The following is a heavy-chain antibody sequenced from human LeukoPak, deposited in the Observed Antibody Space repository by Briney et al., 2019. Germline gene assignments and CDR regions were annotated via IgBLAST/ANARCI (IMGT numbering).Heavy chain of an antibody. CDR1: GFTVEMSW. CDR3: AMHWEEVESDAFDI. Sequence: GGSETLFCAASGFTVEMSWMSCARQAPGKGLEWVANIRKDGSEKNYVDSVKGRFTISRDNAKNSLYLQMNSLRADDTALYYCAMHWEEVESDAFDIWGQGTMVTVSS. J-gene: IGHJ3*02. CDR2: IRKDGSEK. V-gene: IGHV3-7*02. D-gene: IGHD1-26*01.